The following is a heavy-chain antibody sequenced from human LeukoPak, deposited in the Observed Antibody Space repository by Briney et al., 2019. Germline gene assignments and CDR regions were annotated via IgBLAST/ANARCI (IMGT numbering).Heavy chain of an antibody. D-gene: IGHD2-8*02. CDR2: ISASGGNT. CDR3: AKDPRFGTAP. Sequence: PGGSLRLSCAASGFIISSYVMSWVRQAPGKGLEWVSTISASGGNTYYADSVKGRFTISRDNSKNALYLQMHSLRAEDTAVYYCAKDPRFGTAPWGQGTLVTVSS. V-gene: IGHV3-23*01. J-gene: IGHJ5*02. CDR1: GFIISSYV.